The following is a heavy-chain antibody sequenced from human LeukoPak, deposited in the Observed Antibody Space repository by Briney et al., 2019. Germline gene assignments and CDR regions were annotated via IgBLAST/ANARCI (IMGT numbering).Heavy chain of an antibody. J-gene: IGHJ4*02. Sequence: SETLSLTCAVYGGSFSGYYWSWIRQPPGKGLEWIGEINHSGSTNYNPSLKSRVTISVDTSKNQFSLKLSSVTAADTAVYYCANRAAGTSNPFDYWGQGTLVTVSS. CDR1: GGSFSGYY. D-gene: IGHD6-13*01. CDR2: INHSGST. CDR3: ANRAAGTSNPFDY. V-gene: IGHV4-34*01.